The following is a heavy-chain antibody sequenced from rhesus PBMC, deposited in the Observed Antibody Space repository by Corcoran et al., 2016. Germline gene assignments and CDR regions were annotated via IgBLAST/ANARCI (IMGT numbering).Heavy chain of an antibody. Sequence: QVQLQESGPGLVKPSETLFLTCTVSGAAFSRNWWRWVRQPPGKGLEWVGEVNAESGPTNYNPLFTSRATISRDASKRQFFLELTSVTAADTAVYYCARDRFLGTGGGLDSWGQGVGVIVSS. CDR3: ARDRFLGTGGGLDS. CDR2: VNAESGPT. V-gene: IGHV4-80*01. J-gene: IGHJ6*01. CDR1: GAAFSRNW. D-gene: IGHD7-45*01.